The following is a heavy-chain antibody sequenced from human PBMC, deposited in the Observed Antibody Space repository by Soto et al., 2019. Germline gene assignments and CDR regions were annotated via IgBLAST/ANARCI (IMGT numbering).Heavy chain of an antibody. CDR2: IYYSGST. CDR1: GGSFSGYY. V-gene: IGHV4-59*12. J-gene: IGHJ5*02. Sequence: ASETLSLTCAVYGGSFSGYYWSWIRQPPGKGLEWIGYIYYSGSTYYNPSLKSRVTISVDRSKNQFFLKLSSVTAADTAVYYCARVPSPWGQGTLVTVSS. CDR3: ARVPSP.